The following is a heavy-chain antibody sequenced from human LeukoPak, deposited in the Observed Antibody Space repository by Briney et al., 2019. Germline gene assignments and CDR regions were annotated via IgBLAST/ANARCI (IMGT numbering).Heavy chain of an antibody. V-gene: IGHV4-59*12. CDR3: ARKSPLGVYYYYSYYMDV. CDR2: IYYSGST. CDR1: GGSISSYY. J-gene: IGHJ6*03. D-gene: IGHD3-16*01. Sequence: SETLSLTCTGSGGSISSYYWSWIRQPPGKGLEWIGYIYYSGSTNYNPSLKSRVTISVDTSKNQFSLKLSSVTAADTAVYYCARKSPLGVYYYYSYYMDVWGKGTTVTISS.